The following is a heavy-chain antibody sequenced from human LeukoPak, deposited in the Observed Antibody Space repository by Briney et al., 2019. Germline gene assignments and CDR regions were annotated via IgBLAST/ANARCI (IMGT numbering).Heavy chain of an antibody. J-gene: IGHJ3*02. Sequence: SETLPLTCTVSGGSISSGGYYWSWIRQHPGKGLEWIGYIYYSGSTYYNPSLKSRVTISVDTSKNQFSLKLSSVTAADTAVYYCARGGAAAGPYAFDIWGQGTMVTVSS. CDR1: GGSISSGGYY. V-gene: IGHV4-31*03. CDR3: ARGGAAAGPYAFDI. D-gene: IGHD6-13*01. CDR2: IYYSGST.